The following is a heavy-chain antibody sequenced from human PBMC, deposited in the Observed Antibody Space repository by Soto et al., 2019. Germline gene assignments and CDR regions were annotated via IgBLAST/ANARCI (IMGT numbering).Heavy chain of an antibody. CDR3: ARDKTKQWPPSEGYGMDV. CDR2: IIPIFGTA. CDR1: GGTFSSYA. J-gene: IGHJ6*02. D-gene: IGHD6-19*01. V-gene: IGHV1-69*01. Sequence: QVQLVQSGAEVKKPGSSVKVSCKASGGTFSSYAISWVRQAPGQGLDWMGGIIPIFGTAHYAKKFQGRVTITADESTSTAYMELSSLRSEDTAVYYCARDKTKQWPPSEGYGMDVWGQGTTVTVSS.